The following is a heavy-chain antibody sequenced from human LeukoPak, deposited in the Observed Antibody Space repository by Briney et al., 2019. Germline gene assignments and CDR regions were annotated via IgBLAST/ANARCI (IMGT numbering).Heavy chain of an antibody. CDR3: ARDLAVAVPIDAFDI. CDR2: IKQDGSEK. J-gene: IGHJ3*02. D-gene: IGHD6-19*01. CDR1: GFTFSSYW. V-gene: IGHV3-7*01. Sequence: PGGSLRLSCAASGFTFSSYWMSWVRQAPGKGLEWVANIKQDGSEKYYVDSVKGRFTISRDNAKNSLYLQMNSLRAEDTAVYYCARDLAVAVPIDAFDIWGQGTMVTVSS.